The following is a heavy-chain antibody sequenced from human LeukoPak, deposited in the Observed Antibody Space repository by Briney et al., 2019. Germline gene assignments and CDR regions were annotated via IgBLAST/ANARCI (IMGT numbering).Heavy chain of an antibody. CDR1: GFTFSSYS. D-gene: IGHD3-10*01. J-gene: IGHJ3*02. V-gene: IGHV3-21*01. CDR2: ISSSSSYI. Sequence: PGGSLRLSCAACGFTFSSYSMNWVRQAPGEGLKWVSSISSSSSYIYYADSVKGRFTISRDNAKNSLYLQMNSLRAEDTAVYYCARDIDYYGSDALLDIWGQGTMVTVSS. CDR3: ARDIDYYGSDALLDI.